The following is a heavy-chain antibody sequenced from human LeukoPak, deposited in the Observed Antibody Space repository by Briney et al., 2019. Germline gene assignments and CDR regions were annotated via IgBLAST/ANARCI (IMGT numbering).Heavy chain of an antibody. CDR2: INPSGGST. CDR3: AREGYDLSLT. J-gene: IGHJ5*02. D-gene: IGHD3-3*01. V-gene: IGHV1-46*01. CDR1: GYTFTHYY. Sequence: GASVNVSCKASGYTFTHYYIHWVRQAPGQGLEWMGIINPSGGSTSYAQKFQGRVTMTRDTSTSTVYMELSSLRSEDTAVYYCAREGYDLSLTWGQGTLVTVSS.